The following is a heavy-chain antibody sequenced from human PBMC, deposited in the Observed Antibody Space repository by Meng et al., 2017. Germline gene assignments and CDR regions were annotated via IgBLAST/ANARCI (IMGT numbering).Heavy chain of an antibody. CDR1: GGTFSSYA. Sequence: SVKVSCKASGGTFSSYAISWVRQAPGQGLEWMGGIIHIFGTANYAQKCQGRVTITTDESTSTAYMELSSLRSEDTAVYYCARDSWRGYSYGYWVDYYYGMDVWGQGTTVTVSS. CDR3: ARDSWRGYSYGYWVDYYYGMDV. D-gene: IGHD5-18*01. CDR2: IIHIFGTA. V-gene: IGHV1-69*05. J-gene: IGHJ6*02.